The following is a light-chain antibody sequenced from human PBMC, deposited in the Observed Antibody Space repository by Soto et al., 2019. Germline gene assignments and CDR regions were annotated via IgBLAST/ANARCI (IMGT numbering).Light chain of an antibody. V-gene: IGLV4-69*02. J-gene: IGLJ2*01. CDR3: QTWGTGTVI. Sequence: VVTQSPSAAASLGASVKLTCTLSSGHSSYAIAWHQKKTEKGTRYLMKLNSDGSHSKGDGVPDRYSGSSSGAERSLLISSVQSEDEADYFCQTWGTGTVIFGGGTKLTVL. CDR2: LNSDGSH. CDR1: SGHSSYA.